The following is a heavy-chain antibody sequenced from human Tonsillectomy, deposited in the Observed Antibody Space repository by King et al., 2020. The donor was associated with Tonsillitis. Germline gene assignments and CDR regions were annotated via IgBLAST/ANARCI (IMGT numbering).Heavy chain of an antibody. CDR3: AKQGTRRSGYYSSWDY. V-gene: IGHV3-9*01. J-gene: IGHJ4*02. CDR2: ITWNSGSI. Sequence: VQLVESGGGLVQPGRSLRLSCAASGFTFDDFAMHWVRQAPGKGLEWVSGITWNSGSIGYADSVKGRFTISRDNAKNSLYLQMNSLRAEDTALYYCAKQGTRRSGYYSSWDYWGRGTLVTVSS. CDR1: GFTFDDFA. D-gene: IGHD3-3*01.